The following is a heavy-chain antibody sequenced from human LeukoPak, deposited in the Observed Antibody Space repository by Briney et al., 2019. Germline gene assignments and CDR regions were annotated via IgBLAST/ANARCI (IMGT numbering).Heavy chain of an antibody. Sequence: GGSLRLSCAASGFTFSSHWIHWVRQAPGKGLVWVSGINRDGSSTSYADSVKGRFTISRDNAKNTLYLQMNSLRAEDRAVYYCARGRGNEPFDYWGQGTLVTVSS. D-gene: IGHD1-1*01. CDR3: ARGRGNEPFDY. CDR1: GFTFSSHW. CDR2: INRDGSST. J-gene: IGHJ4*02. V-gene: IGHV3-74*01.